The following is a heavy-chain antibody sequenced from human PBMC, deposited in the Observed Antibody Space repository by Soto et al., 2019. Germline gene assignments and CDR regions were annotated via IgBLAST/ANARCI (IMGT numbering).Heavy chain of an antibody. Sequence: VASVKVSCKASGGTFSSYAISWVRQAPGQGLEWMGGIIPIFGTANYAQKFQGRVTVTADESTSTAYMELSSLRSEDTAVYYCASLVVGGDYYDSSEGYYYYYGMDVWGQGTTVTVSS. CDR3: ASLVVGGDYYDSSEGYYYYYGMDV. CDR1: GGTFSSYA. CDR2: IIPIFGTA. D-gene: IGHD3-22*01. J-gene: IGHJ6*02. V-gene: IGHV1-69*13.